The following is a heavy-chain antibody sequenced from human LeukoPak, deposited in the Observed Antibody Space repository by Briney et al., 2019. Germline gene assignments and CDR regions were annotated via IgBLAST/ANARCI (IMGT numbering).Heavy chain of an antibody. CDR2: IIPIFGTA. D-gene: IGHD3-22*01. V-gene: IGHV1-69*13. CDR1: GCTFSSYA. J-gene: IGHJ5*02. CDR3: ARGSGGYYDSSDESFDP. Sequence: ASVKVPCKASGCTFSSYAISWVRQAPGQGLEWMGGIIPIFGTANYAQKFQGRVTITADESTSTAYMELSSLRSEDTAVYYCARGSGGYYDSSDESFDPWGQGTPVTVSS.